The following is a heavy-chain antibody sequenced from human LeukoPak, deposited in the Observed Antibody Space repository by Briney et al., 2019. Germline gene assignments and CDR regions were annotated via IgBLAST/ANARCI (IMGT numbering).Heavy chain of an antibody. V-gene: IGHV4-59*01. D-gene: IGHD3-22*01. J-gene: IGHJ4*02. Sequence: SETLSLTCTVSGGSISNFYWSWIRQPPGKGLEWIGYIHNSGSTKYNPSLKSRVTISVVTAKNQFSLKVSSVTAADTAVYYCARSPYYDSGGINFDYWGQGTLVTVSS. CDR1: GGSISNFY. CDR2: IHNSGST. CDR3: ARSPYYDSGGINFDY.